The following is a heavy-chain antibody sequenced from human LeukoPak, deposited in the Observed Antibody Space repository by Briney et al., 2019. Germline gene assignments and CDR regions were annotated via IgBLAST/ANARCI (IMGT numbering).Heavy chain of an antibody. CDR1: GGSFSGYY. V-gene: IGHV4-34*01. D-gene: IGHD5-12*01. J-gene: IGHJ4*02. CDR2: INHSGSA. Sequence: SETLSLTCAVSGGSFSGYYWTWIRQPPGKGLEWIGEINHSGSANYNPSLKSRVTISLDTSKNQFSLNLSSVTAADTAVYYCARGRNLYSGYDSPFDYWGQGTLVTVSS. CDR3: ARGRNLYSGYDSPFDY.